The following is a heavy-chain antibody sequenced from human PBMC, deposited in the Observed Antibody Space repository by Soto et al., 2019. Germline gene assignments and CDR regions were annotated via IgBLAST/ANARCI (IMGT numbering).Heavy chain of an antibody. CDR1: GFTFSSYA. CDR2: ISGSGGST. Sequence: GGSLRLSCAASGFTFSSYAMSWVRQAPGKGLEWVSAISGSGGSTYYADSVKGRFTISRDNSKNTLYLQINSLRAEDTAVYYCAKRDGSTYYYYGMDVWGQGTTVTVS. V-gene: IGHV3-23*01. CDR3: AKRDGSTYYYYGMDV. J-gene: IGHJ6*02.